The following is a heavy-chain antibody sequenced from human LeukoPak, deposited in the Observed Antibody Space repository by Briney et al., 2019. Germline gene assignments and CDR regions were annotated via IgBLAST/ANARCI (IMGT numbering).Heavy chain of an antibody. CDR2: ISSSSSTI. Sequence: GGSLRLSCAASGFTFSSYSMNWVRQAPGKGLEWVSYISSSSSTIYYADSVKGRFTISRDNAKNSLYLQMNSLRAEDTAVYYCARGRFTFGGVFEYWGQGTLVTVSS. CDR1: GFTFSSYS. CDR3: ARGRFTFGGVFEY. D-gene: IGHD3-16*01. V-gene: IGHV3-48*01. J-gene: IGHJ4*02.